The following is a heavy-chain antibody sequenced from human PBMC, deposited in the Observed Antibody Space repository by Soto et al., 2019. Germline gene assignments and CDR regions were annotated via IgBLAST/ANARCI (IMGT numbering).Heavy chain of an antibody. CDR3: ARGGAMGVDY. Sequence: RRLSCTASGFTFNTHWMHWVRQAPGKGLVWVSRIYFDGITTNYADSVKGRLTVSRDNAKNTVYLHVKTLRDEDTAVYYCARGGAMGVDYWGQGTLITVAS. V-gene: IGHV3-74*01. J-gene: IGHJ4*02. D-gene: IGHD1-26*01. CDR2: IYFDGITT. CDR1: GFTFNTHW.